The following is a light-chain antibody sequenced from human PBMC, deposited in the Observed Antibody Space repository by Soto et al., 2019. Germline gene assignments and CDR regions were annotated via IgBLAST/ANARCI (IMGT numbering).Light chain of an antibody. CDR3: QQIYSAPLT. J-gene: IGKJ4*01. Sequence: DIQMTQSTSSLSASVGDRVTITCRASQSITTYLNWYRRKPGKAPKLLIYAASSLQSGVPSRFSGSGSETEFTLSISSLQPEDFATYFCQQIYSAPLTFGGGTKVDIK. CDR1: QSITTY. CDR2: AAS. V-gene: IGKV1-39*01.